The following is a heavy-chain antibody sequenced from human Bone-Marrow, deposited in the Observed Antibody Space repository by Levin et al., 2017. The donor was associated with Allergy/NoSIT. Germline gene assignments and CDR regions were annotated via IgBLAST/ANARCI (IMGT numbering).Heavy chain of an antibody. CDR2: ISSSGSTI. V-gene: IGHV3-11*01. CDR1: GFIFSDYY. D-gene: IGHD3-22*01. Sequence: SCAASGFIFSDYYMSWIRQAPGKGLEWVSYISSSGSTIHYADSVQGRFAISRDNSKNSLYLEMNSLRAEDTAMYYCARDQHESHEYYDSSALIRWFDPWGQGTLVTVSS. CDR3: ARDQHESHEYYDSSALIRWFDP. J-gene: IGHJ5*02.